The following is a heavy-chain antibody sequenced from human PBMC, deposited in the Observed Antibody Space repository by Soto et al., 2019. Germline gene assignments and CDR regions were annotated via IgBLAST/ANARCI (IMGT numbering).Heavy chain of an antibody. CDR2: IYYSGNT. V-gene: IGHV4-30-4*01. Sequence: TLSLTCTVSGGSTSSDNYWSWIRQPPGKGLEWIGHIYYSGNTDYNPSLKSQLAISIDTSKNQFSLKLSSVTAADTAVYFCAREGGESSDGLYYFDSWGQGSLVTVSS. CDR1: GGSTSSDNY. D-gene: IGHD3-16*01. J-gene: IGHJ4*02. CDR3: AREGGESSDGLYYFDS.